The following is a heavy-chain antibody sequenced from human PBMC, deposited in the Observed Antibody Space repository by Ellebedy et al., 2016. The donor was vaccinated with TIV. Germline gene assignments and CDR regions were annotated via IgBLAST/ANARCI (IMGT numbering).Heavy chain of an antibody. V-gene: IGHV1-2*02. Sequence: ASVKVSCXASGYTFTGYSMHWVRQAPGQGLEWMGWINPNSGGTNYAQKFQGRVTMTRDTSISTDYMELSRLRSDDTAVYYCARDPVGTFDIWGQGTMVTVSS. CDR2: INPNSGGT. CDR1: GYTFTGYS. D-gene: IGHD2-15*01. J-gene: IGHJ3*02. CDR3: ARDPVGTFDI.